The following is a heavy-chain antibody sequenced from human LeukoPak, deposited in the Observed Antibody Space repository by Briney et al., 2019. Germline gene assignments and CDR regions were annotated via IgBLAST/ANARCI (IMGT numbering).Heavy chain of an antibody. CDR2: INPSGGAT. Sequence: ASVKVSCKASGYTFTSYYMHWVRQAPGQGLERMGIINPSGGATKYAQKFQGRVTMTRDTSTSTLYMELSSLRSEDTAVYYCARDLGITMIVNYFDYWGQGTLVTVSS. CDR3: ARDLGITMIVNYFDY. V-gene: IGHV1-46*01. CDR1: GYTFTSYY. J-gene: IGHJ4*02. D-gene: IGHD3-22*01.